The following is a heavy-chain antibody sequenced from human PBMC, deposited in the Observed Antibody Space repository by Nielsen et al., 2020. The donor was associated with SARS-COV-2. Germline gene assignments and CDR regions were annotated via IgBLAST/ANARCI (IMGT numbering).Heavy chain of an antibody. CDR3: ARDPLEQWGGGDY. V-gene: IGHV1-2*06. CDR2: INPNSAGT. Sequence: ASVKVSCKASGYTFTGHYIHWVRQAPGQGLEWMGRINPNSAGTNYAQKLQGRVTMTTDTSTSTAYMELRSLRSDDTAVYYCARDPLEQWGGGDYWGQGTLVTVSS. CDR1: GYTFTGHY. J-gene: IGHJ4*02. D-gene: IGHD6-19*01.